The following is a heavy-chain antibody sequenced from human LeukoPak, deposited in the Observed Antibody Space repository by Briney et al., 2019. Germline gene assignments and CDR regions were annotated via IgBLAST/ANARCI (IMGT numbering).Heavy chain of an antibody. CDR1: GFNFQGYV. V-gene: IGHV3-23*01. CDR2: LSGSGDAT. J-gene: IGHJ5*02. CDR3: AKGTRKNWFDP. Sequence: GGSLRLSCVASGFNFQGYVMTWVRQAPGKGLEWVSSLSGSGDATYYADSVKGRFTISRDNSKNTLYLQMNSLRAEDTAVYYCAKGTRKNWFDPWGQGTLVTVSS.